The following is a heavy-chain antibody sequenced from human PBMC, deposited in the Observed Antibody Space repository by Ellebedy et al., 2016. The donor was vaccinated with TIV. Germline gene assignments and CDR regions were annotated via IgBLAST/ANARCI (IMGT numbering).Heavy chain of an antibody. CDR3: AREKGDHSSSITIDL. CDR2: ISTSGHTK. CDR1: GFTFSSYN. D-gene: IGHD6-6*01. V-gene: IGHV3-48*01. J-gene: IGHJ5*02. Sequence: GESLKISCATSGFTFSSYNMNWVRQAPGRGLEWVSHISTSGHTKYYAESVKGRFTISRDNAKNSLYLQMNSLRAEDTAIYYCAREKGDHSSSITIDLWGQGTPVTVSS.